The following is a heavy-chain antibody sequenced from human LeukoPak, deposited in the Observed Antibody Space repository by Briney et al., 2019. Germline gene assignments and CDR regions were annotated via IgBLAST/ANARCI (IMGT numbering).Heavy chain of an antibody. CDR2: ISNNGLST. V-gene: IGHV3-64*01. CDR3: ARARIVGSQGRYFDY. J-gene: IGHJ4*02. D-gene: IGHD1-26*01. Sequence: GGSLRLSCAASGFTFSNYAMHWVRQAPGKGLEYVSSISNNGLSTYYANSVKGRFTISRDNSKNTLYLQMGSLRAEDMAVYYCARARIVGSQGRYFDYWGQGTLVTVSS. CDR1: GFTFSNYA.